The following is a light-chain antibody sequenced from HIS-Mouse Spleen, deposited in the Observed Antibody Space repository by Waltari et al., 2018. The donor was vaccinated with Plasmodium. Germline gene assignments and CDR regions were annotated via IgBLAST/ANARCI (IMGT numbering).Light chain of an antibody. J-gene: IGKJ5*01. Sequence: EIVMTQSPATLSVSPGERATLSCRASQSVSRNLAWYQQKPGQAPRLLIYGASTRATGSTARFRGSGAGTEFTLIISSMQSEDFAVYYCQQYNNWPPVTFGQGTRLEIK. CDR3: QQYNNWPPVT. V-gene: IGKV3-15*01. CDR2: GAS. CDR1: QSVSRN.